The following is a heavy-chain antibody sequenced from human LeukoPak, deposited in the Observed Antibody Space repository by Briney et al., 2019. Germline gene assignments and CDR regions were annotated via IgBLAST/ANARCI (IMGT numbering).Heavy chain of an antibody. CDR3: ARQTVGGYSYGIVYYYYYMDV. CDR1: GGSFSGYY. Sequence: PSGTLSLTCAVYGGSFSGYYWSWIRQPPGKGLEWIGEINHSGSTNYNPSLKSRVTISVDTSKNQFSLKLSSVTAADTAVYYCARQTVGGYSYGIVYYYYYMDVWGKGTTVTISS. V-gene: IGHV4-34*01. D-gene: IGHD5-18*01. CDR2: INHSGST. J-gene: IGHJ6*03.